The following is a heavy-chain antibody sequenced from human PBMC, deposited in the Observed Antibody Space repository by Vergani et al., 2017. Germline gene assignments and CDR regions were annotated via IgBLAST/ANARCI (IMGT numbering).Heavy chain of an antibody. CDR3: VRGSVYYYDSSGYYAYFDL. Sequence: QLQLQESGPGLVKPSETLSLTCTVSGGSISSSSYYWGWIRQPPGKGLEWIGSIYYSGSTYYNPSLKSRVTISVDTSKNQFSLKLNSVTAADTAVYYCVRGSVYYYDSSGYYAYFDLWGRGTLVTVSS. D-gene: IGHD3-22*01. CDR2: IYYSGST. V-gene: IGHV4-39*07. J-gene: IGHJ2*01. CDR1: GGSISSSSYY.